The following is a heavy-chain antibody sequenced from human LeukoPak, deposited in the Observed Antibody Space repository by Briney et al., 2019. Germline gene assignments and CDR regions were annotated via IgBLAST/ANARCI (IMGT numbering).Heavy chain of an antibody. J-gene: IGHJ4*02. CDR2: IYYSGST. D-gene: IGHD6-19*01. CDR3: AGVNVPYSSGWRFDY. Sequence: SETLSLTCTVSGGSISSYYWSWIRQPPGKGLEWVGYIYYSGSTNYNPSLKSRVTISVDTSKNQFSLKLSSVTAADTAIYYCAGVNVPYSSGWRFDYWGQGTLVTVSS. CDR1: GGSISSYY. V-gene: IGHV4-59*01.